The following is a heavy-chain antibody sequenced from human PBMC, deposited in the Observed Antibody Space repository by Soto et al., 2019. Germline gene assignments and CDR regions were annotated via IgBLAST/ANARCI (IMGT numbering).Heavy chain of an antibody. J-gene: IGHJ5*02. CDR2: IYHSGST. CDR1: GGSISSGGYS. Sequence: SETLSLTCAVSGGSISSGGYSWSWIRQPPGKGLEWIGYIYHSGSTYYNPSLKSRVTISVDRSKNQFSLKLSSVTAADTAVYYCDTSVAYCSSNSCYFDWFDTWGQGPLFTGS. D-gene: IGHD2-2*01. CDR3: DTSVAYCSSNSCYFDWFDT. V-gene: IGHV4-30-2*01.